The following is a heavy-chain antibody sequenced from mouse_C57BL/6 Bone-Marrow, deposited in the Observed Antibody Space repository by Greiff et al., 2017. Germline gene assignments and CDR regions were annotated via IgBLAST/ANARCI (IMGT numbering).Heavy chain of an antibody. CDR1: GYTFTSYW. D-gene: IGHD1-1*01. J-gene: IGHJ3*01. Sequence: QVQLQQPGAELVKPGASVKLSCKASGYTFTSYWMQWVKQRPGQGLEWIGEIDPSASYTNYNQKFKGKATLTVDTSSSTAYMQLSSLTSEDSAVYYCARGDGSSPWFAYWGQGTLVTVSA. CDR2: IDPSASYT. V-gene: IGHV1-50*01. CDR3: ARGDGSSPWFAY.